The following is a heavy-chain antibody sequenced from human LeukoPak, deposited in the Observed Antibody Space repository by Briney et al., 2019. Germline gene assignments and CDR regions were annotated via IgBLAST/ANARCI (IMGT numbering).Heavy chain of an antibody. CDR1: GSTFSGFW. CDR2: INSDGSEG. D-gene: IGHD6-6*01. V-gene: IGHV3-7*03. CDR3: ARSSYSSSSSV. Sequence: GGSLRLSCAVSGSTFSGFWMSWSRQAPGKGLEWVASINSDGSEGYYADVVKGRFTISRDNAKNSLYLQINSLRAEDTAVYYCARSSYSSSSSVWGQGTMVTVSS. J-gene: IGHJ3*01.